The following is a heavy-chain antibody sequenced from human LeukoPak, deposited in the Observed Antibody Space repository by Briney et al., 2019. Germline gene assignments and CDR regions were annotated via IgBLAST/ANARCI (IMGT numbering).Heavy chain of an antibody. D-gene: IGHD2-2*01. CDR3: ASLYCSSTICYLFH. V-gene: IGHV4-59*08. J-gene: IGHJ1*01. Sequence: PSETLSLTCTVSCGSISSYYGSWIRQTPGKGLEWIGYIYYSGSTNYNPSLKIRVNISVDTSKNQFSLKLSSVTAADTALYYCASLYCSSTICYLFHWGQGTLVTVSS. CDR1: CGSISSYY. CDR2: IYYSGST.